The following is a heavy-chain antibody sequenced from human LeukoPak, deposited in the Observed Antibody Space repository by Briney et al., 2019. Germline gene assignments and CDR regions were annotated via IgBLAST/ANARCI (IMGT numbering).Heavy chain of an antibody. CDR3: ARGNFDSSGYPSLYYYYYYMDV. V-gene: IGHV1-8*01. Sequence: ASVKVSCKASGYTFTSYGINWVRQATGQGLEWMGWMNPNSGNTGYAQKFQGRVTMTRNTSISTAYMELSSLRSEDTAVYYCARGNFDSSGYPSLYYYYYYMDVWGKGTTVTISS. J-gene: IGHJ6*03. CDR2: MNPNSGNT. CDR1: GYTFTSYG. D-gene: IGHD3-22*01.